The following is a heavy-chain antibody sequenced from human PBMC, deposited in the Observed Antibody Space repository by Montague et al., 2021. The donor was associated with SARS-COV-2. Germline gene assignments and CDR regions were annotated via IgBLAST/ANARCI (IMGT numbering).Heavy chain of an antibody. D-gene: IGHD6-13*01. CDR3: AHTKAPAGDRWFDP. J-gene: IGHJ5*02. V-gene: IGHV2-5*02. CDR1: GFSLSTRGVG. Sequence: PALVKPTQTLTLTCTFSGFSLSTRGVGVGWIRQPPGKSLKWLALIYWDDDERYSPSLESRLTISNDNSKNQVVLTTTKLAPVDTATYYCAHTKAPAGDRWFDPWGQGTPVTVSS. CDR2: IYWDDDE.